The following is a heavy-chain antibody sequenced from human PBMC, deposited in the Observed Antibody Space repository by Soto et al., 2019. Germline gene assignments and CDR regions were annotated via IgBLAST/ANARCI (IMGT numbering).Heavy chain of an antibody. CDR2: IIPIFGTA. D-gene: IGHD3-10*01. J-gene: IGHJ6*02. Sequence: SVKVSCKASGGTFSSYAISWVRQAPGQGLEWMGGIIPIFGTANYAQKFQGRVTITADESTSTAYMELSSLRSEDTAVYYCARAGNALSRAGYYYYYGMDVWGQGTTVTV. V-gene: IGHV1-69*13. CDR1: GGTFSSYA. CDR3: ARAGNALSRAGYYYYYGMDV.